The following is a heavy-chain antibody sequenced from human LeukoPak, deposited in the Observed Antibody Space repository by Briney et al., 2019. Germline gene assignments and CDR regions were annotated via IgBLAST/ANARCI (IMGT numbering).Heavy chain of an antibody. Sequence: HPGGSLRLSCAASGFTFSSYGMHWVRQAPGKGLEWVAVISYDGSNKYYADSVKGRFTISRDNSKNTLFLQMNSLRAEDTAVYFCTTHEGDIVATMGYWGQGTLVPVSS. V-gene: IGHV3-30*03. CDR2: ISYDGSNK. CDR1: GFTFSSYG. CDR3: TTHEGDIVATMGY. D-gene: IGHD5-12*01. J-gene: IGHJ4*02.